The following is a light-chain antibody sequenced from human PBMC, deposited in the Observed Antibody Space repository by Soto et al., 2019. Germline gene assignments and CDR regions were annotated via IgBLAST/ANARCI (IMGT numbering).Light chain of an antibody. CDR2: LNSDGSH. CDR1: SGHSNYA. V-gene: IGLV4-69*01. J-gene: IGLJ2*01. Sequence: QSVLTQSPSASASLGASVKLTCTLSSGHSNYAIAWHQQQSEKGPRYLMKLNSDGSHSKGDGIPDRFSGSSSGAERYLTISSLQSEDEADYYCQTWGSGIVVFGGRTKVTVL. CDR3: QTWGSGIVV.